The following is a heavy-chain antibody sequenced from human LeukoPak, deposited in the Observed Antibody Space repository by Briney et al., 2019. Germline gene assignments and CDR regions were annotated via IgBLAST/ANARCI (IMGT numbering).Heavy chain of an antibody. Sequence: GGSLRLSCAASGFTFSTYAMSWVRQAPGKGLEWVSGISDSGGTTYYADSVKGWFTISRDNSKNTQYLQMNSLRAEHTAVYYCAKHSYRVDSFTDYWGQGTLVTVSS. CDR1: GFTFSTYA. CDR3: AKHSYRVDSFTDY. V-gene: IGHV3-23*01. CDR2: ISDSGGTT. J-gene: IGHJ4*02. D-gene: IGHD5-12*01.